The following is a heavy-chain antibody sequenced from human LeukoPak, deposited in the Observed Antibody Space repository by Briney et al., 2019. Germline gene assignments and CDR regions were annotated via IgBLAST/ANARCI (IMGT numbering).Heavy chain of an antibody. CDR3: AKVQGTYYGILTGYGVDV. V-gene: IGHV3-30*18. J-gene: IGHJ6*02. Sequence: GGSLRLSCAASGFTFSNYGMHWVRQAPGKGLKWVAVRSYDGSNKYCADSVKGRFTVSRDNSKNTLYLQMNSLRAEDTAVYYCAKVQGTYYGILTGYGVDVWGQGTTVTVSS. CDR1: GFTFSNYG. CDR2: RSYDGSNK. D-gene: IGHD3-9*01.